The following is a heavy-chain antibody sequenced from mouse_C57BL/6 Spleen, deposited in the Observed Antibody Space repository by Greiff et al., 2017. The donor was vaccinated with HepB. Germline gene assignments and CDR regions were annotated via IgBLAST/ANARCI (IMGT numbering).Heavy chain of an antibody. CDR2: INPNNGGT. V-gene: IGHV1-22*01. CDR3: ARAQLCVYYYAMDY. D-gene: IGHD4-1*02. J-gene: IGHJ4*01. Sequence: EVQLQQSGPELVKPGASVKMSCKASGYTFTDYNMHWVKQSHGKSLEWIGYINPNNGGTSYNQKFKGKATLTVNKSSSTAYMELRSLTSEDSAVYYCARAQLCVYYYAMDYWGQGTSVTVSS. CDR1: GYTFTDYN.